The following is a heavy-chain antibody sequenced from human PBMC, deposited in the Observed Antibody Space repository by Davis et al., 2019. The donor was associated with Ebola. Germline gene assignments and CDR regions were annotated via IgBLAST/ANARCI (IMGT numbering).Heavy chain of an antibody. CDR3: ARDWPYYDILTGYDAFDI. J-gene: IGHJ3*02. CDR2: IKYDGSQK. V-gene: IGHV3-7*03. CDR1: GFNFNNYW. Sequence: GESLKISCAASGFNFNNYWMSWVRQAPGKGLEWVANIKYDGSQKYYVDSVKGRFTISRDNAKTSLYLQLNSLRAEDTAVYYCARDWPYYDILTGYDAFDIWGQGTMVTVSS. D-gene: IGHD3-9*01.